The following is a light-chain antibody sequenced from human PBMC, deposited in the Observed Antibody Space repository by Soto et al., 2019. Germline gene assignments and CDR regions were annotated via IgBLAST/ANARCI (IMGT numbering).Light chain of an antibody. CDR2: DVS. CDR3: QQYNSYPRT. V-gene: IGKV1-5*01. CDR1: QSISDW. J-gene: IGKJ1*01. Sequence: LSASVGDRVTITCRASQSISDWLAWYQQKPGKAPKLLIYDVSSLESGVPSRFSGSASGTEFTLTISSLQPADFATYYCQQYNSYPRTFGQGTKVDIK.